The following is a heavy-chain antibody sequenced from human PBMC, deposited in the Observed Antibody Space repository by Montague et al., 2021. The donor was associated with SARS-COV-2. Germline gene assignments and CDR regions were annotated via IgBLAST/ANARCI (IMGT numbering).Heavy chain of an antibody. CDR2: IYYSGSA. J-gene: IGHJ4*02. CDR3: ARGFDY. V-gene: IGHV4-61*05. CDR1: GGSISSSSYY. Sequence: SETLSLTCTVSGGSISSSSYYWGWIRQPPGKGLEWIGYIYYSGSANYNPSLKSRVTISVDTSKNQFSLKLSSVTAADTAVYYCARGFDYWGQGTLVTVSS.